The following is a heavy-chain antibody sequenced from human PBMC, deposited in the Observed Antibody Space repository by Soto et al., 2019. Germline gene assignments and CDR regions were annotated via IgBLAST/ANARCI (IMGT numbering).Heavy chain of an antibody. V-gene: IGHV3-15*07. Sequence: EVQLVESGGGLVEPGGSLRLSCAASGFTFINAWMNWVRQAPGKGLEWVGRIRGKTDGGTTDYAAPVKGRVTISRADSKTNLYLQMNSLKTADPAVSYRTTDASPLTGSGSWAQGTLVTVS. D-gene: IGHD3-9*01. J-gene: IGHJ5*02. CDR3: TTDASPLTGSGS. CDR1: GFTFINAW. CDR2: IRGKTDGGTT.